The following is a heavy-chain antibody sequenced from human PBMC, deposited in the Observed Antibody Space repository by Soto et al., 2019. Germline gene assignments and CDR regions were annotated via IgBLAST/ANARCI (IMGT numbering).Heavy chain of an antibody. CDR3: ARIVGARLNDY. CDR2: ISTTGSYT. V-gene: IGHV3-11*05. D-gene: IGHD1-26*01. J-gene: IGHJ4*02. CDR1: GFTFNDYY. Sequence: QGQLVESGGGLVKPGGSWSLSCAASGFTFNDYYMTWFRQAPGKGLEWVSCISTTGSYTNYADSVKGRFTVSRDNANNSMYLQMNSLRDEDTAVYYCARIVGARLNDYWGQGTLVTVSS.